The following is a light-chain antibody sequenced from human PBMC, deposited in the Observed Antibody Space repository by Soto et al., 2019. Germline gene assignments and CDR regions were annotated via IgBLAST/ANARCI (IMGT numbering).Light chain of an antibody. Sequence: EIVLTQSPGTLSLSPGERATLSCRASQSVSSSYLAWYQQKPGQAPRLLIYAASSRAAGIPDRFSGGGSGTDFTLTISRLEPEDFAVYYCQQYDSSLYTFGQGNKLEIK. V-gene: IGKV3-20*01. CDR1: QSVSSSY. CDR2: AAS. CDR3: QQYDSSLYT. J-gene: IGKJ2*01.